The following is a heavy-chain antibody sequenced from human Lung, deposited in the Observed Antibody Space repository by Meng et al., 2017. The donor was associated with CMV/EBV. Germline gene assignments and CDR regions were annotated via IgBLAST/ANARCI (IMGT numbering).Heavy chain of an antibody. Sequence: GSLKISCAASGFTFSSYEMNWVRQAPGKGLEWVSYISNSGITTYYADSVKGRFTISRDNAKNSLFLQINSLRAEDTAVYYCARSAMDYNPYFDYWGQGALVTVSS. CDR2: ISNSGITT. D-gene: IGHD1-1*01. CDR1: GFTFSSYE. J-gene: IGHJ4*02. CDR3: ARSAMDYNPYFDY. V-gene: IGHV3-48*03.